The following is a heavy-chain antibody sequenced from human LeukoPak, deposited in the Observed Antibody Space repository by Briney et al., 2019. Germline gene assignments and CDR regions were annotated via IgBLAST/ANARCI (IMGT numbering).Heavy chain of an antibody. CDR1: GGSFSGYY. V-gene: IGHV4-34*01. D-gene: IGHD4-17*01. J-gene: IGHJ6*03. CDR3: ARDQADYGDFSHYYYYYMDV. Sequence: KPSETLSLTCAVYGGSFSGYYWSWIRQPPGKGLEWIGEINHSGSTNYNPSLKSRVTISVDTSKNQFSLKLSSVTAADTAVYYCARDQADYGDFSHYYYYYMDVWGKGTTVTISS. CDR2: INHSGST.